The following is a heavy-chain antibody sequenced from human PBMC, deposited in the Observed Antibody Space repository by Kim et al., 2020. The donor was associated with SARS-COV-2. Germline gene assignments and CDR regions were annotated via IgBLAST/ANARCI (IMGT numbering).Heavy chain of an antibody. CDR2: IFYSGGT. CDR1: GGSISGYY. Sequence: SETLSLTCSVSGGSISGYYWSWMRQPPGKGLEWIGYIFYSGGTNYNASLKSRVTISVDTSKNQLSLTLSSVTAADTAVYYCARWGSPYYGSTASTGGMDVWGQGTMVTVS. J-gene: IGHJ6*02. D-gene: IGHD3-10*01. CDR3: ARWGSPYYGSTASTGGMDV. V-gene: IGHV4-59*13.